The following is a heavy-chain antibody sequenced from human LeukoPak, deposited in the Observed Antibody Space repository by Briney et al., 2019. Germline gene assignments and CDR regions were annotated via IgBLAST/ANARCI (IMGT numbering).Heavy chain of an antibody. V-gene: IGHV4-30-2*01. CDR1: GGSISSGGYS. Sequence: SQTLSLTCAVSGGSISSGGYSWSWIRQPPGKGLEWIGYIYHSGSTHYNPSLKSRVTISVDRSKNQFSLKLSSVTAADTAVYYCAGFATQEYYYYYGMDVWGQGTTVTVSS. CDR2: IYHSGST. J-gene: IGHJ6*02. CDR3: AGFATQEYYYYYGMDV.